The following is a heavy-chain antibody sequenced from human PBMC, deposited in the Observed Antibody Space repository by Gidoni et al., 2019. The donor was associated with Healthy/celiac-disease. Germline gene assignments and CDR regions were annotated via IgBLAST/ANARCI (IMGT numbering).Heavy chain of an antibody. J-gene: IGHJ4*02. D-gene: IGHD2-15*01. CDR2: INHSGST. Sequence: QVQLQQWGAGLLKPSETLSLPCAVYGGSFSGSYWSWIRQPPGKGLEWIGEINHSGSTSYNPSLKSRVSISVDTSKKQFSLKVSSVTAADTAVYYCASARYCSGGSCYRHLDYWGQGTLVTVSS. V-gene: IGHV4-34*01. CDR1: GGSFSGSY. CDR3: ASARYCSGGSCYRHLDY.